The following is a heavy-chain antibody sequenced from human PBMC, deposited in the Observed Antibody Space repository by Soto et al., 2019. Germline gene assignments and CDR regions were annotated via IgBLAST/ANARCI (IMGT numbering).Heavy chain of an antibody. Sequence: ASVKVSCKASGYTFTGYYMHWVRQAPGQGLEWMGWINPNSGGTNYAQKFQGWVTMTRDTSISTAYMELSRLRSDDTAVYYCARGGLLRYFDWLLDYWGQGTLVTVSS. J-gene: IGHJ4*02. CDR1: GYTFTGYY. V-gene: IGHV1-2*04. CDR2: INPNSGGT. CDR3: ARGGLLRYFDWLLDY. D-gene: IGHD3-9*01.